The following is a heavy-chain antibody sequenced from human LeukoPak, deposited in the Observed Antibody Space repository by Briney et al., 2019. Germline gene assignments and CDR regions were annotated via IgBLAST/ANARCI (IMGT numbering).Heavy chain of an antibody. CDR1: GFTFNGSW. CDR2: MDPSGSQT. D-gene: IGHD1-1*01. J-gene: IGHJ4*02. Sequence: FTSSASGFTFNGSWMNWVRQAPGKGLEWVANMDPSGSQTRYVDSVKGRFTISKDDPGTSLYLEMHSLRAEDTAIYYCAVWTSGNYWGQGALVRVSS. CDR3: AVWTSGNY. V-gene: IGHV3-7*01.